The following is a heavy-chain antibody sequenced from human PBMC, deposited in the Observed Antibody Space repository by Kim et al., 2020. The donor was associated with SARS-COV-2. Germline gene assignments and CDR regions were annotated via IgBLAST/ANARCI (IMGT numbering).Heavy chain of an antibody. CDR3: ARAQGGAAAGSPYFDY. J-gene: IGHJ4*02. CDR1: GFTFSSYW. D-gene: IGHD6-13*01. CDR2: IKQDGSEK. V-gene: IGHV3-7*01. Sequence: GGSLRLSCAASGFTFSSYWMSWVRQAPGKGLEWVANIKQDGSEKYYVDSVKGRFTISRDNAKNSLYLQMNSLRAEDTAVYYCARAQGGAAAGSPYFDYWGQGTLGTVSS.